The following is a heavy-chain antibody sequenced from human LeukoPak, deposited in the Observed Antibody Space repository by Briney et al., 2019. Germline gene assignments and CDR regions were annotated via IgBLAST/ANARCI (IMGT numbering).Heavy chain of an antibody. CDR3: ARGSRLGYCTNGVCYFDY. V-gene: IGHV4-4*02. CDR2: IYHSGST. D-gene: IGHD2-8*01. CDR1: GGSISSSNW. J-gene: IGHJ4*02. Sequence: ASGTLSLTCAVSGGSISSSNWWSWVRQPPGKGLEWIGEIYHSGSTNYNPSLKSRVTISVDKSKNQFSLKLSSVTAADTAVYYCARGSRLGYCTNGVCYFDYWGQGTLVTVSS.